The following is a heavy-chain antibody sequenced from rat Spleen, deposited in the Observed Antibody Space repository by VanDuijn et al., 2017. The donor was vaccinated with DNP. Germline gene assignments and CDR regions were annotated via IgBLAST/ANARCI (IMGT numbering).Heavy chain of an antibody. CDR3: ARPMYYYSGGFAY. CDR1: GFSFSDYY. CDR2: ITYDGGST. D-gene: IGHD1-1*01. V-gene: IGHV5-22*01. Sequence: EVQLVESGGGLVQPGRSLKLSCAASGFSFSDYYMAWVRQAPTRGLEWVAYITYDGGSTYYGDSVKGRFTISRDNAKSTLSLQMNSLRSEDMATYYCARPMYYYSGGFAYWGQGTLVTVSS. J-gene: IGHJ3*01.